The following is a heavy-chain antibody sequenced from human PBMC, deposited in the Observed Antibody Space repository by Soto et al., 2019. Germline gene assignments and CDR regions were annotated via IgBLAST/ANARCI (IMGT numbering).Heavy chain of an antibody. CDR3: ARAGAAPYYYYGMDV. Sequence: QVQLVQSGAEVRKPGASVKVSCKASGYTFSTSGMSWLRQAPGQGLEWMGWISTYNGDTNDAPKFQDRATMTSDPSTSTVYMELGRLRSDDTAVYYCARAGAAPYYYYGMDVWGQGTRVTVSS. D-gene: IGHD2-15*01. J-gene: IGHJ6*02. CDR2: ISTYNGDT. CDR1: GYTFSTSG. V-gene: IGHV1-18*01.